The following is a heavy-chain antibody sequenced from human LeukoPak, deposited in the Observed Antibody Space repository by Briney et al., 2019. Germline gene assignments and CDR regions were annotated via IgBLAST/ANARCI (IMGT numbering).Heavy chain of an antibody. V-gene: IGHV4-61*02. J-gene: IGHJ4*02. CDR2: IYTSGST. CDR3: ARQLAIQLFDY. Sequence: PSETLSLTCTVSGGSISSGSYYWSWIRQPAGKGLEWIGRIYTSGSTNYNPSLKSRVTISVDTSKNQFSLKLSSVTAADTYYCARQLAIQLFDYWGQGTLVTVSS. CDR1: GGSISSGSYY. D-gene: IGHD5-18*01.